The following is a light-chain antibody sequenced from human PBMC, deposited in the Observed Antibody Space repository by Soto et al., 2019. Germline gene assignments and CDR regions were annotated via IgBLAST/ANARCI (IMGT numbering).Light chain of an antibody. CDR3: QQYDRSPL. CDR2: GAS. CDR1: QSVSNSH. V-gene: IGKV3-20*01. Sequence: EIVLTQSPGALSLSTGERATLSCRASQSVSNSHSAWYQQKPGQAPRLLIYGASNRATGVSDRFSGSGSGTDFTLTITRLEPEDSAVYYCQQYDRSPLFGGGTKVEI. J-gene: IGKJ4*01.